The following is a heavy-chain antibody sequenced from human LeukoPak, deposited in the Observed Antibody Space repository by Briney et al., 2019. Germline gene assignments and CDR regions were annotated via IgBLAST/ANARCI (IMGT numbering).Heavy chain of an antibody. J-gene: IGHJ3*02. CDR2: TWYDGSNK. Sequence: GVSLRLSCAASGFVFSGYGMHWVRQAPGKGLEWVAVTWYDGSNKHYADSVKGRFTISRDNSKNTLYLQMNSLRAEDTAVYFCARDRSGTYGGWRTSDAFDIWGQGTVVTVSS. V-gene: IGHV3-33*01. D-gene: IGHD4-23*01. CDR3: ARDRSGTYGGWRTSDAFDI. CDR1: GFVFSGYG.